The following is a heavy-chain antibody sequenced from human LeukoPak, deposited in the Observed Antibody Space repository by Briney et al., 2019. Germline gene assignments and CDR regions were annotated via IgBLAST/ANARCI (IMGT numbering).Heavy chain of an antibody. Sequence: ASVKVSCKASGYTFTGYYMHWVRQAPGQGLEWMGWINPNSGGTNYAQKFQGRVTMTRDTSISTAYMELSRLRSDDTAVYYCARFPRIAVAGTAYYYYMDVWGKGTTVTVSS. D-gene: IGHD6-19*01. V-gene: IGHV1-2*02. CDR3: ARFPRIAVAGTAYYYYMDV. CDR1: GYTFTGYY. J-gene: IGHJ6*03. CDR2: INPNSGGT.